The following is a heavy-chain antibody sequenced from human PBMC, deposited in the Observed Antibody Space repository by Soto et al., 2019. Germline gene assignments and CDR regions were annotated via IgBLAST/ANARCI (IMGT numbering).Heavy chain of an antibody. D-gene: IGHD5-18*01. CDR2: INPSGGST. CDR1: GYTFTSYK. CDR3: ARGPGYTKLEP. Sequence: GASVKVSCKASGYTFTSYKMHWVRQAPGQGLEWMGVINPSGGSTNYAQKFQGRVSMTWDTSTSTVYIELSSLRSEDTAVYYCARGPGYTKLEPWGQGTLVTVSS. J-gene: IGHJ5*02. V-gene: IGHV1-46*03.